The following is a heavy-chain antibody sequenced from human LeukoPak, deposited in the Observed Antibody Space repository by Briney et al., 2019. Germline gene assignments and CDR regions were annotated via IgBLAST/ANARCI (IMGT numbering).Heavy chain of an antibody. J-gene: IGHJ4*02. Sequence: AASVKVSCKASGYTFTGYYMHWVRQAPGQGLEWMGGIIPIFGTANYAQKFQGRVTITADESTSTAYMELSSLRSEDTAVYYCAGGVATISPVPPYFDYWGQGTLVTVSS. CDR3: AGGVATISPVPPYFDY. CDR1: GYTFTGYY. D-gene: IGHD5-24*01. CDR2: IIPIFGTA. V-gene: IGHV1-69*13.